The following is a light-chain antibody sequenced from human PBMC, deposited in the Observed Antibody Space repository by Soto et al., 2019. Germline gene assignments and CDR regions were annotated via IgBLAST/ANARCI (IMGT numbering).Light chain of an antibody. V-gene: IGKV1-27*01. CDR2: AAS. Sequence: IQMTQSPSSLSASVGDRVTITCRASQSISNYLAWYRQKPGKIPNLLIYAASTLQAGVPSRFSGSGSGTDFTLTISSLQPEDVAAYYCQKYNSAPLTFGGGTKVDIK. CDR1: QSISNY. CDR3: QKYNSAPLT. J-gene: IGKJ4*01.